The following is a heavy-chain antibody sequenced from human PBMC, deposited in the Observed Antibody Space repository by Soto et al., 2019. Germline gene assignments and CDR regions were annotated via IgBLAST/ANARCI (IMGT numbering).Heavy chain of an antibody. CDR2: INHSGTT. Sequence: QVQLQQWGAGLLKPSETLSLTCAVKGGSLSGDSWSWIRQPPGKGLEWIGEINHSGTTSYNPSLGNRISISMDTSRNVFSLSLTSVGVTDAAVYFCARDLLVFDTSGFHFWGHGILVSV. J-gene: IGHJ4*01. CDR1: GGSLSGDS. D-gene: IGHD3-9*01. V-gene: IGHV4-34*01. CDR3: ARDLLVFDTSGFHF.